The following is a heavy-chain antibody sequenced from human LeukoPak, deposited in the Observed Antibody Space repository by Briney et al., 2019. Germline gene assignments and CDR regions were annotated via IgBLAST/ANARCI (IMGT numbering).Heavy chain of an antibody. Sequence: GASVKVSCKASGGTFSSYAISWVRQAPGQGLEWMGGIIPIFGTANYAQKFQGRVTITTDESTSTAYMELSSLRSEDTTVYYCARAPMATINRYYYMDVWGKGTTVTVSS. V-gene: IGHV1-69*05. D-gene: IGHD5-24*01. J-gene: IGHJ6*03. CDR3: ARAPMATINRYYYMDV. CDR2: IIPIFGTA. CDR1: GGTFSSYA.